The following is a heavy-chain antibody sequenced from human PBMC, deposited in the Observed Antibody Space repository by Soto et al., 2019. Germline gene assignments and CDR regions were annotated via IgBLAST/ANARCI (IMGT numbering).Heavy chain of an antibody. CDR3: ARVVANTPDRWLDY. CDR2: IYYSGIT. V-gene: IGHV4-30-4*01. J-gene: IGHJ4*02. Sequence: PSETLALTCTVSGGCISSGDYYWSWILQPPGKGLELILYIYYSGITYYNPSLKSRVTISVDTSKNQFSLKLSSVTAADTAVYYCARVVANTPDRWLDYWGQGTLVTVSS. D-gene: IGHD5-12*01. CDR1: GGCISSGDYY.